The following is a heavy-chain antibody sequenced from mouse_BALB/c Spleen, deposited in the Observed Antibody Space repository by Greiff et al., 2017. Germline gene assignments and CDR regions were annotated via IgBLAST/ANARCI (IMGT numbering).Heavy chain of an antibody. CDR1: GYTFTSYW. CDR3: TRGPVVEGDFDY. J-gene: IGHJ2*01. CDR2: IYPSDSYT. Sequence: QVQLQQPGAELVRPGASVKLSCKASGYTFTSYWINWVKQRPGQGLEWIGNIYPSDSYTNYNQKFKDKATLTVDKSSSTAYMQLSSPTSEDSAVYYCTRGPVVEGDFDYWGQGTTLTVSS. D-gene: IGHD1-1*01. V-gene: IGHV1-69*02.